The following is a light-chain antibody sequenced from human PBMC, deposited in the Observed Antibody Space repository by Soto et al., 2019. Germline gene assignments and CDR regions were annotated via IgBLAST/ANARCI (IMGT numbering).Light chain of an antibody. V-gene: IGKV3-15*01. J-gene: IGKJ1*01. Sequence: EIVMTQSPATLSVSPGETVTLSCRASEGVGRKLAWYQVKPGLPPRLLLYDVSTRATGLPARVSGSGAGIEFTLSISSLKSEHFAADYCPHYSDSPTFGQGTKVEIK. CDR1: EGVGRK. CDR3: PHYSDSPT. CDR2: DVS.